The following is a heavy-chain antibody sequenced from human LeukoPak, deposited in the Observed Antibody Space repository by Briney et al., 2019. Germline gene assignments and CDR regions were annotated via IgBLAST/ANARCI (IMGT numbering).Heavy chain of an antibody. CDR3: ARREYCSGGSCKGFDG. CDR2: ISSSGSTI. J-gene: IGHJ5*02. CDR1: GFTFSSYE. D-gene: IGHD2-15*01. Sequence: PGGSLRHACSASGFTFSSYEVKEVRQAPGEGREGVSYISSSGSTIYYAASVEGRFTISRDDAKNSLYLPMNSLRAEDRAVYYCARREYCSGGSCKGFDGWGQGTLVTVSS. V-gene: IGHV3-48*03.